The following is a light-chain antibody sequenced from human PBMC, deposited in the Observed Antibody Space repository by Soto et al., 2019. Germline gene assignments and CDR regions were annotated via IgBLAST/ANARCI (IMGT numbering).Light chain of an antibody. Sequence: QSALTQPASVSGSPGQSITISCTGTSTDPATYDLVSWYQQHPGKAPQLIIYEVAKRPSGASARFSGSQSGDTASLTISGLQAADEAYYYCCSRLFGGGTKLTVL. V-gene: IGLV2-23*02. CDR2: EVA. CDR1: STDPATYDL. J-gene: IGLJ2*01. CDR3: CSRL.